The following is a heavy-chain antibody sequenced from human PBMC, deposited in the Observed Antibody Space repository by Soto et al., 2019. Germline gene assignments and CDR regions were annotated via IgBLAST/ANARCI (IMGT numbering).Heavy chain of an antibody. CDR2: IHHSGRT. J-gene: IGHJ3*02. CDR1: SGSFRGYY. CDR3: ARLVPWSSSYSPNAFDM. Sequence: SETLSLTCAVYSGSFRGYYWSWVRQPPGKGLEWIGEIHHSGRTNYNPSLGSRVTISSDMSKNQFSLNVNSVTAANTAVYYCARLVPWSSSYSPNAFDMWGQGTPVTVSS. D-gene: IGHD6-6*01. V-gene: IGHV4-34*01.